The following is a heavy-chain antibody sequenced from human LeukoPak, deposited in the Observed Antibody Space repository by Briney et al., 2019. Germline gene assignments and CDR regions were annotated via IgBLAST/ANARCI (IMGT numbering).Heavy chain of an antibody. J-gene: IGHJ5*02. V-gene: IGHV3-30-3*01. CDR3: ARARKGITGTNEGGWFDP. Sequence: GRSLRLSCAASGFTFSSYAMHWVRQAPGKGLEWVTLISYDGSNKYYTDSVKGRFIISRDNSKNTLYLQMNSLRAEDTAVYYCARARKGITGTNEGGWFDPWGQGTLVTVSS. CDR2: ISYDGSNK. D-gene: IGHD1-20*01. CDR1: GFTFSSYA.